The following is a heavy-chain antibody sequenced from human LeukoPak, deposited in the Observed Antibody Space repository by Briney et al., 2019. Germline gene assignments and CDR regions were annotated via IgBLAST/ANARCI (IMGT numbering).Heavy chain of an antibody. CDR1: GNTFTSNY. J-gene: IGHJ4*02. CDR2: IYPRDGST. Sequence: ASVKVSCKASGNTFTSNYIHWVRQAPGQGLEWMGMIYPRDGSTSYAQKFQGRVTVTRDTSTSTVHMELSGLRSEDRAVYYCARDQEGFDYWGQGTLVTVSS. V-gene: IGHV1-46*01. CDR3: ARDQEGFDY.